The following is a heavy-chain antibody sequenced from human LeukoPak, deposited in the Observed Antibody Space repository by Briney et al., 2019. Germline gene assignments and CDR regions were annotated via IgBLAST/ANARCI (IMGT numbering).Heavy chain of an antibody. D-gene: IGHD6-13*01. V-gene: IGHV1-18*01. Sequence: ASVKVSCKASGYAFTSYGISWVRQAPGQGLEWMGWISAYNGNTSYAQKLQGRVTMTTDTSTSTAYMELRSLRSDDTAVYYCARYSSSWYHYYYGMDVWGQGTTVTVSS. CDR2: ISAYNGNT. J-gene: IGHJ6*02. CDR3: ARYSSSWYHYYYGMDV. CDR1: GYAFTSYG.